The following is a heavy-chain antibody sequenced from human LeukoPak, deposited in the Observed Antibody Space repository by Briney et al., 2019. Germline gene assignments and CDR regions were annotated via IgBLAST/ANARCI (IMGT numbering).Heavy chain of an antibody. J-gene: IGHJ3*02. CDR2: IKQDGSEK. CDR3: ARDHYYDSGDAFDI. D-gene: IGHD3-22*01. CDR1: GFTVSSNY. V-gene: IGHV3-7*01. Sequence: QSGGSLRLSCAASGFTVSSNYMSWVRQAPGKGLEWVANIKQDGSEKYYVDSVKGRFTISRDNAKNSLYLQMNSLRAEDTAVYYCARDHYYDSGDAFDIWGQGTMVTVSS.